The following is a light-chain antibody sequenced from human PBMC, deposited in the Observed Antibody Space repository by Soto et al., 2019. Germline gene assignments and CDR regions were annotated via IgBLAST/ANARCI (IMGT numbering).Light chain of an antibody. Sequence: EIVLTQSPGTLSLSPGDRATLSCRASQSVRSNYLAWYQQKPGQAPRLLLYGASSRATGIPDRFSGSGSGTDFTLTISRLEPEDVAVYYCQQYDTAPPLTFGGGTKVEIK. CDR1: QSVRSNY. J-gene: IGKJ4*01. CDR2: GAS. CDR3: QQYDTAPPLT. V-gene: IGKV3-20*01.